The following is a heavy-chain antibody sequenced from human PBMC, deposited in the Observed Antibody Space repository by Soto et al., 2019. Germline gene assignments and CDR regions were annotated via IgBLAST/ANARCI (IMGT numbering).Heavy chain of an antibody. J-gene: IGHJ4*02. D-gene: IGHD5-12*01. V-gene: IGHV1-2*02. CDR2: INPNSGGT. CDR3: ARDGSLDIVATMFDY. Sequence: QVQLVQSGAEVKKPGASVKVSCKASGYTFTGYYMHWVRQAPGQGLEWMGWINPNSGGTNYAQKFQGGVTMTRDTSISTAYMELSRPRSDDTAVYYCARDGSLDIVATMFDYWGQGTLVTVSS. CDR1: GYTFTGYY.